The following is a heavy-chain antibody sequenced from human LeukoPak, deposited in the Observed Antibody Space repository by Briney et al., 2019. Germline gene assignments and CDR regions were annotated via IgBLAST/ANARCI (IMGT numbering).Heavy chain of an antibody. V-gene: IGHV4-34*01. CDR2: INHSGST. CDR3: ASKYFSHWFDP. CDR1: GGSFSGYY. Sequence: SETLSLTCAVYGGSFSGYYWSWIRQPPGKGLEWIGGINHSGSTNCNPSLKSRVTISVDTSKNQFSLKLSSVTAADTAVYYCASKYFSHWFDPWGQGTLVTVSS. J-gene: IGHJ5*02. D-gene: IGHD3-3*01.